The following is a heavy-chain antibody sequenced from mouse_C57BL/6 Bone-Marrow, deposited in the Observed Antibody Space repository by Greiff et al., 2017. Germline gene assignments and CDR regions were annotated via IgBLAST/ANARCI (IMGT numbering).Heavy chain of an antibody. J-gene: IGHJ2*01. CDR2: IDPSDSYT. Sequence: QVQLQQPGAELVMPGASVKLSCKASGYTFTSYWMHWVKQRPGQGLEWIGEIDPSDSYTNYNQKFKGKSTLTVDKSSRTAYMQLSSLTAEDSAVYYCARSDYVDYWGQGTTLTVSS. CDR1: GYTFTSYW. CDR3: ARSDYVDY. V-gene: IGHV1-69*01.